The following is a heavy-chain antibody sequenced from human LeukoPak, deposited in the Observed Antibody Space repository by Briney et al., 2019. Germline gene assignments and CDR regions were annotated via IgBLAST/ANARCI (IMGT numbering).Heavy chain of an antibody. D-gene: IGHD6-13*01. CDR2: IYYSGST. J-gene: IGHJ4*02. Sequence: SETLSLTCTVSGGSISSYYWSWIRQPPGKGLEWIGYIYYSGSTNYNPSLKSRVTISVDTSKNQFSLKLSSVTAADTAVHYCATNSSSWVDYWGQGTLVTVSS. CDR3: ATNSSSWVDY. V-gene: IGHV4-59*12. CDR1: GGSISSYY.